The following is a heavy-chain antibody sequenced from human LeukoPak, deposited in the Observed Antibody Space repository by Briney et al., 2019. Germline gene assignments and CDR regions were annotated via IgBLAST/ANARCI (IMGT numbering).Heavy chain of an antibody. J-gene: IGHJ6*03. CDR2: INSDGSST. D-gene: IGHD3-10*01. Sequence: GGSLRLSCAASGFTFSSYWMHWVRQAPGKGLVWVSRINSDGSSTSYADSVKGRFTISRDNAKNTLYLQMNSLRAEDTAVYYCARNGSGSYYYYYYYMDVWGKGTTVTISS. CDR1: GFTFSSYW. CDR3: ARNGSGSYYYYYYYMDV. V-gene: IGHV3-74*01.